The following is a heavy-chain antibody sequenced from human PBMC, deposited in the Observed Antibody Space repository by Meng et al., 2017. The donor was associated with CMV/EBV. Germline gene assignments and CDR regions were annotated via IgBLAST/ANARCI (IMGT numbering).Heavy chain of an antibody. CDR1: GYTLTELS. V-gene: IGHV1-24*01. CDR2: FDPEDGET. D-gene: IGHD1/OR15-1a*01. J-gene: IGHJ5*02. Sequence: ASVKVSCKVSGYTLTELSMHWVRQAPGKGLEWMGGFDPEDGETIYAQKFQGRVTMTEDTSTDTAYMELSSLRSEDTAVYYCATAELDQEWFDPWGQGTLVTVSS. CDR3: ATAELDQEWFDP.